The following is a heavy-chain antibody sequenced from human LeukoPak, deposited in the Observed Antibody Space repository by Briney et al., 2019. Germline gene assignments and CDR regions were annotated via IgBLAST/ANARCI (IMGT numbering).Heavy chain of an antibody. J-gene: IGHJ4*02. CDR2: MNREGSII. V-gene: IGHV3-74*01. CDR1: GFTFSNSY. CDR3: VRGTTNWYGVDY. Sequence: GGSLRLSCAASGFTFSNSYMRWVRHAPGKGLEWLSYMNREGSIIGHADSVKGRFTMSRDNARDTLHLQMNSLRDDDTAVYFCVRGTTNWYGVDYWGRGTLVTVSS. D-gene: IGHD1-20*01.